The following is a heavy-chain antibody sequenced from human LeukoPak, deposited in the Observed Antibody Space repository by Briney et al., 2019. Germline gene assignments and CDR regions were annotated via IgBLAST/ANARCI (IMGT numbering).Heavy chain of an antibody. J-gene: IGHJ4*02. D-gene: IGHD3-22*01. CDR2: ISGSGGST. V-gene: IGHV3-23*01. CDR1: GFTFSSYS. Sequence: PGGSLRLSCAASGFTFSSYSMNWVRQAPGKGLEWVSAISGSGGSTYYADSVKGRFTISRDNSKNTLYLQMNSLRAEDTAVYYCAKFGDSSGYGILDYWGQGTLVTVSS. CDR3: AKFGDSSGYGILDY.